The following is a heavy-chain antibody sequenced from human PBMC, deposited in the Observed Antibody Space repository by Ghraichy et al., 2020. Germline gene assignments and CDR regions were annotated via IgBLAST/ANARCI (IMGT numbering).Heavy chain of an antibody. J-gene: IGHJ6*02. CDR2: LSHDGTNK. Sequence: LSLTCAASKFTFSSYAMHWVRQAPGKGLEWVAVLSHDGTNKYNADSVKGRITISRDNSKNTLWLQMNNLRTEDTAVYFCARGAEYTSGWYAANGLDVWGQGTSVTVSS. V-gene: IGHV3-30-3*01. CDR3: ARGAEYTSGWYAANGLDV. CDR1: KFTFSSYA. D-gene: IGHD6-19*01.